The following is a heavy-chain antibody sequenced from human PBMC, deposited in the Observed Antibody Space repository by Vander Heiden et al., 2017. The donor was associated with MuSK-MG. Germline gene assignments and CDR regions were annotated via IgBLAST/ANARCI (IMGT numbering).Heavy chain of an antibody. Sequence: EVQLVESGGGLVQPGGSLRLSCAASGFTFRSYAMHWVCKPTGRGPEWVSAIGAAGDTYYPGSVKGRFIISRENAKNSLYLQMNSLRVGDTAVYYCARGVRGEAGRDYYYYYMDVWGKGTTVTVSS. CDR1: GFTFRSYA. CDR2: IGAAGDT. D-gene: IGHD3-10*01. J-gene: IGHJ6*03. V-gene: IGHV3-13*04. CDR3: ARGVRGEAGRDYYYYYMDV.